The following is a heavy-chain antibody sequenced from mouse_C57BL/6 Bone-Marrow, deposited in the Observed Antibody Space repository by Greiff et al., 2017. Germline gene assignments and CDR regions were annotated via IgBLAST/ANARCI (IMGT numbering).Heavy chain of an antibody. Sequence: VQLQQSGAELVRPGASVKLSCTASGFNINDYYMHWVKQRPEQGLEWIGRIDPEDGDTEYAPKFQGKATMTADTSSNTAYLQLSSLTSEDTAVYYGTTAAFYGSSPSYFDYWGQGTTLTVSA. V-gene: IGHV14-1*01. CDR3: TTAAFYGSSPSYFDY. D-gene: IGHD1-1*01. CDR1: GFNINDYY. CDR2: IDPEDGDT. J-gene: IGHJ2*01.